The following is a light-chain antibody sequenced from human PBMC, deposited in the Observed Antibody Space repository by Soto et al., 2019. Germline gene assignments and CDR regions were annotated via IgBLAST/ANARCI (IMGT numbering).Light chain of an antibody. CDR1: QSVLYGSNNKNS. J-gene: IGKJ5*01. CDR3: QQYYSTPIT. CDR2: WAS. V-gene: IGKV4-1*01. Sequence: DIVMTQSPDSLAVSLGERATINCKSSQSVLYGSNNKNSLAWYQQKQGQXPKXLICWASTREFGVPDRFSGSGSGTHLTITISSLQTEDLAVYDCQQYYSTPITFGQGTRLEIK.